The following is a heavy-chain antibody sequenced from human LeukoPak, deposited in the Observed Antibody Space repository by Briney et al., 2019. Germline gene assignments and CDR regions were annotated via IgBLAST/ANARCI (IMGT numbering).Heavy chain of an antibody. V-gene: IGHV3-30-3*01. Sequence: GGSLRLSCAASGFTFNDYAMYWVRQTPGKGLEWVTLISYDGYDKSYADSVRGRFTISRDNSKNTLYLQMDSLRSEDTAVYYCVRDRFDYALDYWGQGALVTVSS. CDR2: ISYDGYDK. J-gene: IGHJ4*02. D-gene: IGHD4-17*01. CDR3: VRDRFDYALDY. CDR1: GFTFNDYA.